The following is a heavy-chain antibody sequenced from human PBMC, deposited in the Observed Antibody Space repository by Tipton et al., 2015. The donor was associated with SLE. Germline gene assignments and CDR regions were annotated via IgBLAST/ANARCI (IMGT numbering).Heavy chain of an antibody. V-gene: IGHV3-30-3*01. CDR2: ISYDGSNK. CDR3: AREDGVGLYAFDI. J-gene: IGHJ3*02. CDR1: GFTFSSYA. D-gene: IGHD3-16*01. Sequence: RSLRLSCAASGFTFSSYAMHWVRQAPGKGLEWVAVISYDGSNKYYADSVKGRFTISRDNSKNTLYLQMNSLRAEDTAVYYCAREDGVGLYAFDIWGQGTMVTVSS.